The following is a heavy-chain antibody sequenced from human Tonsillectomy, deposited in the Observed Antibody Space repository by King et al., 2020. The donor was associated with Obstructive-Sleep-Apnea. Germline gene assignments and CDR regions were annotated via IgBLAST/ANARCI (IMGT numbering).Heavy chain of an antibody. J-gene: IGHJ6*02. CDR1: GFTFSSYA. V-gene: IGHV3-30*04. CDR2: ISYDGSNK. Sequence: QLVQSGGGVVQPGRSLRLSCAASGFTFSSYAMHWVRQAPGKGLEWVAVISYDGSNKYYADSVKGRFTISRDNSKNTLYLQMNSLRAEDTAVYYCARDGVGQWLVAGYGMDVWGQGTTVTVSS. D-gene: IGHD6-19*01. CDR3: ARDGVGQWLVAGYGMDV.